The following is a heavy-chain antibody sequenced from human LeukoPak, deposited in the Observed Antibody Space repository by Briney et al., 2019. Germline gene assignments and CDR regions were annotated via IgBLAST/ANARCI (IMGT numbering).Heavy chain of an antibody. J-gene: IGHJ5*02. CDR3: ARRRHAEATVEADNWLAP. V-gene: IGHV4-59*08. CDR2: ISYSGNS. CDR1: GYPISSFF. Sequence: PSETLSLTCTVHGYPISSFFWNWIRQPPGKGLEWIGHISYSGNSNYNPSLKSRVTMSVDTSKNQFSLKLTSVTAADTALYYCARRRHAEATVEADNWLAPLGQGTLITVSS. D-gene: IGHD6-25*01.